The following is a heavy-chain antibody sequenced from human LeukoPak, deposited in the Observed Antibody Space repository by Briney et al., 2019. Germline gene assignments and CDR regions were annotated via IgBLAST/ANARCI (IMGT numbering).Heavy chain of an antibody. CDR1: GFTFSSYG. CDR2: IWYDGSNK. Sequence: GGSLRLSCAASGFTFSSYGMHWVRQAPGKGLEWVAVIWYDGSNKYYADSVKGRFTISGDNSKNTLYLQMNSLRAEDTAVYYCARGVPYDSWSGPHYSDYWGQGTLVTVSS. J-gene: IGHJ4*02. CDR3: ARGVPYDSWSGPHYSDY. D-gene: IGHD3-3*01. V-gene: IGHV3-33*01.